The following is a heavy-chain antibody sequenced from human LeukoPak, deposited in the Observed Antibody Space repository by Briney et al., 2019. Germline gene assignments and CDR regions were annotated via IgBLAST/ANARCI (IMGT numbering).Heavy chain of an antibody. V-gene: IGHV4-39*01. J-gene: IGHJ4*02. Sequence: PSETLSLTCTVSGGSISSSSYYWGWIRQPPGKGLEWIGSIYYSGSTYYNPSLKSRVTISVDTSKNQFSLKLSSVTAADTAVYFCARQTGSGLFILPGGQGTLVTVSS. CDR3: ARQTGSGLFILP. CDR2: IYYSGST. CDR1: GGSISSSSYY. D-gene: IGHD3/OR15-3a*01.